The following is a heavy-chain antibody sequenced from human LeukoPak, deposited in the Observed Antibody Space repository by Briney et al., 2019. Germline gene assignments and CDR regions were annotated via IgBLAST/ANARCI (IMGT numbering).Heavy chain of an antibody. CDR2: IDRSGST. V-gene: IGHV4-34*01. Sequence: PSETLSLTCAVYGGSFTDYSWTWIRRPPGKGLEWIGEIDRSGSTNYNPSLKSRVTISVDTTKNQFSLKLSSVTAADTAVYYCARDRYDCSSTSCYISWFDPWGQGTLVTVSS. J-gene: IGHJ5*02. D-gene: IGHD2-2*02. CDR1: GGSFTDYS. CDR3: ARDRYDCSSTSCYISWFDP.